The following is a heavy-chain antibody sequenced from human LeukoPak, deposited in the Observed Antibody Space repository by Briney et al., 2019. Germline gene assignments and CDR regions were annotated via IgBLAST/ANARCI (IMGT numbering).Heavy chain of an antibody. CDR3: ARDVEGGTFDI. Sequence: PGGSLRLSCAASGFSVSDNYMNWVRQAPGRGLEWVANIDQSGGRNNYVDSVKGRFTISRDNAKNSLFLEMSSLRADDTAVYFCARDVEGGTFDIWGQGTTVTVSS. CDR2: IDQSGGRN. J-gene: IGHJ3*02. V-gene: IGHV3-7*05. D-gene: IGHD3-16*01. CDR1: GFSVSDNY.